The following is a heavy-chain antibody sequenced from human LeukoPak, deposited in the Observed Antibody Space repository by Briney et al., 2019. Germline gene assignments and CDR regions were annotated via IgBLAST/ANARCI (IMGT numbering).Heavy chain of an antibody. J-gene: IGHJ4*02. V-gene: IGHV3-21*01. CDR1: GFTFDDYA. CDR3: VRDGCSSTSCYSVNDY. Sequence: PGGSLRLSCTASGFTFDDYAMHWVRQAPGKGLEWVSSISSSSSYIYYADSVKGRFTISRDNAKNSLYLQMNSLRAEDTAVYYCVRDGCSSTSCYSVNDYWGQGTLVTVSS. D-gene: IGHD2-2*02. CDR2: ISSSSSYI.